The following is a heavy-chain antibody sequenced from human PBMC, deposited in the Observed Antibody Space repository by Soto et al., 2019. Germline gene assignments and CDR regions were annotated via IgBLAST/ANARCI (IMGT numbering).Heavy chain of an antibody. CDR3: PRLYADYFYGCLAP. D-gene: IGHD4-17*01. CDR2: ISHSGIT. Sequence: SETLSLTCTVSGGSIATGGGYWGWIRQNPGKGLEWIGYISHSGITEYNPSLNSRLTLSIDTSKNQFSLEMTSVTAADTDVYQCPRLYADYFYGCLAPWGQGIPVTVSS. V-gene: IGHV4-31*03. CDR1: GGSIATGGGY. J-gene: IGHJ5*02.